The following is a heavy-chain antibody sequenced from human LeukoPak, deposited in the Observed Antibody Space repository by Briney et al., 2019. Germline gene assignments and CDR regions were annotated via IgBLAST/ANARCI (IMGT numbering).Heavy chain of an antibody. CDR2: IYHSGST. V-gene: IGHV4-30-2*01. CDR3: ARVMYSYGPVFDY. J-gene: IGHJ4*02. CDR1: GGSISSGGYS. Sequence: TPSQTLSLTCAVSGGSISSGGYSWSWIRQPPGKGLEWIGYIYHSGSTYYNPSLKSRVTISVDRSKSQFSLKLSSVTAADTAVYYCARVMYSYGPVFDYWGQGTLVTVSS. D-gene: IGHD5-18*01.